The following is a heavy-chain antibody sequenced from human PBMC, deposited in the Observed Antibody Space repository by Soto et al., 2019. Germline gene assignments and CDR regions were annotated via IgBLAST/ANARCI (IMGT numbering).Heavy chain of an antibody. Sequence: QVTLKESGPVLVRPTETLTLTCSVSGLSLSNGRMGVAWIRQPPGKALEWLAYMFSNDYISYNTSVRSRLSVSKDTSKSQVVLTMTNMDPVDTATYYCAGSFRDSDGHPARGFDPWGQGILVTVSS. CDR2: MFSNDYI. J-gene: IGHJ5*02. CDR3: AGSFRDSDGHPARGFDP. CDR1: GLSLSNGRMG. D-gene: IGHD2-2*01. V-gene: IGHV2-26*01.